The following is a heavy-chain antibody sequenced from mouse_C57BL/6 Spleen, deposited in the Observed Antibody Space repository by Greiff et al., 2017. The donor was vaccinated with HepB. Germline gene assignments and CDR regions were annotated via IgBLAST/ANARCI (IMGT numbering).Heavy chain of an antibody. CDR3: ARSTMVRRYFDY. CDR1: GYTLTSYW. CDR2: IHPKSGST. V-gene: IGHV1-64*01. J-gene: IGHJ2*01. Sequence: QVQLQQPGAELVKPGASVKLSCKASGYTLTSYWMHWVKQRPGQGLEWIGMIHPKSGSTNYNEKFKSKATLTVDKSSSTAYMQLSSLTSEDSAVYYCARSTMVRRYFDYWGQGTTLTVSS. D-gene: IGHD2-1*01.